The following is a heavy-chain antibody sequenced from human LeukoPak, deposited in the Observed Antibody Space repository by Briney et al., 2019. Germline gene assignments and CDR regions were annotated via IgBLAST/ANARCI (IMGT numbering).Heavy chain of an antibody. CDR3: ARDQIITGTTWSYYYVDV. CDR2: TKEDGSER. CDR1: GFTFSSYR. J-gene: IGHJ6*03. D-gene: IGHD1-14*01. V-gene: IGHV3-7*01. Sequence: GVSLRLSCAASGFTFSSYRMMWVRRAPGKGRVGVADTKEDGSERYYVDAVKGRFIISRDNAKNSVFLEMNSLRAEDTAVYYCARDQIITGTTWSYYYVDVWGKGTTVTVSS.